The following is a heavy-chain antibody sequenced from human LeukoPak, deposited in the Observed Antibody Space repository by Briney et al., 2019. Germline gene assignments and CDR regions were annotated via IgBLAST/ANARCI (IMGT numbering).Heavy chain of an antibody. CDR3: VYGSGSYKPDY. Sequence: GASVKVSCKASGGTFSSYAISWVRQAPGQGLEWMGRIIPILGIANYAQKFQGRVTITADKSTSTAYMELSSLRSEDTAVYYCVYGSGSYKPDYWGQGTLVTVSS. CDR2: IIPILGIA. J-gene: IGHJ4*02. V-gene: IGHV1-69*04. D-gene: IGHD3-10*01. CDR1: GGTFSSYA.